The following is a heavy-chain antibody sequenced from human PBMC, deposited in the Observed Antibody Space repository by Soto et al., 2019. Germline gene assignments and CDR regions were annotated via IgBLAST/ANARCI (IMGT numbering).Heavy chain of an antibody. J-gene: IGHJ4*02. CDR2: IYHSGST. CDR1: GYSISSSNW. V-gene: IGHV4-4*02. CDR3: ARSDGRY. Sequence: SETLSLSCAVSGYSISSSNWWSWVRQPPGKGLEWIGYIYHSGSTNYNPSLESRVTISVDTSKNQFSLKLSSVTAADTAVYYCARSDGRYWGQGTLVTVSS.